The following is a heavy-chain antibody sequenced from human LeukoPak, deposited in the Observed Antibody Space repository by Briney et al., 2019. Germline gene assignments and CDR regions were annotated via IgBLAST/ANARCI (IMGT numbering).Heavy chain of an antibody. CDR3: AKGIFGVVIESYFDY. D-gene: IGHD3-3*01. J-gene: IGHJ4*02. Sequence: PGGSLRLSCAASGFIFSSYAMSWVRQAPGKGLEWVSGISGSGVSTYDADFVKGRFTISRDNPKNTLYLQMNSLRAEDTAVYYCAKGIFGVVIESYFDYWGQGTLVTVSS. CDR1: GFIFSSYA. CDR2: ISGSGVST. V-gene: IGHV3-23*01.